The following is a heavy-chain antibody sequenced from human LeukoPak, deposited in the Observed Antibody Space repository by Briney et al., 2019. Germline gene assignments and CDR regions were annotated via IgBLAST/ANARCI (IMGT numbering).Heavy chain of an antibody. V-gene: IGHV4-39*01. J-gene: IGHJ4*02. D-gene: IGHD5-18*01. CDR3: ARDTAMPDPSYFDY. CDR2: IYYSGST. CDR1: GGSISSSSYY. Sequence: SETLSLTCTVSGGSISSSSYYWGRIRQPPGLGLEWIGSIYYSGSTYYNPSLKSRVTISVDTSKNQYSLKLSSVTAADKAVYYCARDTAMPDPSYFDYWGQGTLVTVSS.